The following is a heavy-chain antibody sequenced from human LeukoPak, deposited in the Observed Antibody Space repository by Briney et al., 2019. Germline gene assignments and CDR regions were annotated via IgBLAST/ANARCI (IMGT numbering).Heavy chain of an antibody. D-gene: IGHD3-22*01. CDR2: AKQDGSET. CDR1: GFSSSNYW. Sequence: GGSLRLSCTASGFSSSNYWMSWVRQAPGKGLEWVGHAKQDGSETYYVDSVKGRFTVSRDNVKNSLFLQMNSLRVEDTAMYYCARDLPSSGYWYRDAFDIWGQGTMVTVSS. J-gene: IGHJ3*02. V-gene: IGHV3-7*01. CDR3: ARDLPSSGYWYRDAFDI.